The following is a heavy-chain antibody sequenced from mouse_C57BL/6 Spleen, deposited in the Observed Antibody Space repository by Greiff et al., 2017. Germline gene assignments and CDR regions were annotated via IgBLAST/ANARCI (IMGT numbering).Heavy chain of an antibody. CDR2: VYPGSGSI. CDR3: ARHASYYYGSSWGYMDY. J-gene: IGHJ4*01. CDR1: GYTFTEYT. D-gene: IGHD1-1*01. V-gene: IGHV1-62-2*01. Sequence: QVQLQQSGAELVKPGASVKLSCKASGYTFTEYTIHWVKQRSGQGLEWIGWVYPGSGSIKYNEKFKDKATLTADKSSSTVYMELSRLTSEDSAVYFCARHASYYYGSSWGYMDYWGQGTSVTVSS.